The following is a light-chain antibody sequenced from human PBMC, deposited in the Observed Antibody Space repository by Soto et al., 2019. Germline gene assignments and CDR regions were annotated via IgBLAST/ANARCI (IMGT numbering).Light chain of an antibody. CDR2: EVS. Sequence: QSVLAQPASVSGSPGQSITISCTGTSSDVGGYNYVCWYQHHPGKAPKLIISEVSNRPSGVSDRFSGSKSGNTASLTISGLQPQAEADYYCTSFTSSTTYVFGTGTTVTVL. J-gene: IGLJ1*01. V-gene: IGLV2-14*01. CDR3: TSFTSSTTYV. CDR1: SSDVGGYNY.